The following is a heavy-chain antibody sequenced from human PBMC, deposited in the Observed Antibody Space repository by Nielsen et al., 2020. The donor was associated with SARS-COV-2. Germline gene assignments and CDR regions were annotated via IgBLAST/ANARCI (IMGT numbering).Heavy chain of an antibody. V-gene: IGHV3-48*02. Sequence: GESLKISCAASGFTFNTYAMNWVRQAPGKGLEWVAYISASSANIHYAASVNGRFTVSSDNAKNSLYLQMNNLRDEDTAVYYCASDPSYASSWLHYFDFWGQGTLVTVSS. CDR3: ASDPSYASSWLHYFDF. CDR1: GFTFNTYA. D-gene: IGHD5-12*01. J-gene: IGHJ4*02. CDR2: ISASSANI.